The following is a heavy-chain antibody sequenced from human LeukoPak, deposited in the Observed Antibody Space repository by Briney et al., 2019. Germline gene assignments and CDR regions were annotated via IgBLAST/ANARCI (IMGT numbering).Heavy chain of an antibody. J-gene: IGHJ4*02. D-gene: IGHD6-13*01. CDR1: GGSISSYY. Sequence: SETLPLTCTVSGGSISSYYWSWIRQPPGKGLEWIGYIYYSGSTNYNPSLKSRVTISVDTSKNQFSLKLSSVTAADTAVYYCARGGRAAGTIGPFDYWGQGTLVTVSS. V-gene: IGHV4-59*01. CDR2: IYYSGST. CDR3: ARGGRAAGTIGPFDY.